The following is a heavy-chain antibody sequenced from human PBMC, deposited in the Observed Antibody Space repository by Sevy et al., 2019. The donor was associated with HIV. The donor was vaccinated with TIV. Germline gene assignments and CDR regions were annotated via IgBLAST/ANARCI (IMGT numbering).Heavy chain of an antibody. Sequence: SETLSLTCSVSGGSISSYYWTWVRQPPGRGLEWIGFIYYTGSTDNNPSLKSRVTMSLDTSKNHFSLKLSSVTAADTAVYYCARDSSSIPRILDYWGQGTLVTVSS. CDR3: ARDSSSIPRILDY. CDR2: IYYTGST. D-gene: IGHD6-6*01. V-gene: IGHV4-59*01. CDR1: GGSISSYY. J-gene: IGHJ4*02.